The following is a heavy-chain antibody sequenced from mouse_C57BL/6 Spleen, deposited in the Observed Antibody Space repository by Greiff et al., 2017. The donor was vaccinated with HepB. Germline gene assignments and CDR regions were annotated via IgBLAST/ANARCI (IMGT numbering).Heavy chain of an antibody. D-gene: IGHD1-1*02. Sequence: QVQLQQSGAELVRPGTSVKVSCKASGYAFTNYLIEWVKQRPGQGLEWIGVINPGSGGTNYNEKFKGKATLTADKSSSTAYMQLSSLTSEDSAVYCCARSGVGSAWFAYWGQGTLVTVSA. CDR2: INPGSGGT. CDR3: ARSGVGSAWFAY. V-gene: IGHV1-54*01. J-gene: IGHJ3*01. CDR1: GYAFTNYL.